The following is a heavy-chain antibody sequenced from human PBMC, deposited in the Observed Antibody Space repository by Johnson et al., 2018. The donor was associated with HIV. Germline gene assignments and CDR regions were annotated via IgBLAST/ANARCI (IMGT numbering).Heavy chain of an antibody. J-gene: IGHJ3*02. D-gene: IGHD1-26*01. CDR2: ISYDGGNK. CDR3: ARDGTWELHRHAFDI. Sequence: QEKLVESGGGVVQPGRSLRVSCGASGFTFSSHDMHWVRQAPGKGLEWVAVISYDGGNKYYADSVKGRFTISRDNSKNTLYLQMNSLRAEDTAVYYCARDGTWELHRHAFDIWGQGTMVTVSS. CDR1: GFTFSSHD. V-gene: IGHV3-30*03.